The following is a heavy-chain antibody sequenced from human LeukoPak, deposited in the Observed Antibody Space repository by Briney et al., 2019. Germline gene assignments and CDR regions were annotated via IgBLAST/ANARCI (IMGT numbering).Heavy chain of an antibody. CDR3: ARGPQKNGHSSGYPGYFDY. CDR2: ISISSSYI. D-gene: IGHD3-22*01. CDR1: GFTISSYS. V-gene: IGHV3-21*01. Sequence: GGSLRVSCAASGFTISSYSINWVRQAPGKGLEWVSSISISSSYIYYADSVKGRFTISRDNAKNSLYLQMNSLRAEDTAVYYCARGPQKNGHSSGYPGYFDYWGQGTLVTVSS. J-gene: IGHJ4*02.